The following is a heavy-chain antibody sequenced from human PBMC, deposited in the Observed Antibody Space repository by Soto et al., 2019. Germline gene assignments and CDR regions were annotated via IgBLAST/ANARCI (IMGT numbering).Heavy chain of an antibody. Sequence: GGSLRLSCAASGFTFSSYAMSWVRQAPGKGLEWVSTISGSGTSTYYADSVKGRFTISRDNSKNTLYLQMNSLRAEDTAVYYCAKAWSYCSSTSCFGWDDAFDIWGQGTMVTVSS. CDR2: ISGSGTST. J-gene: IGHJ3*02. CDR1: GFTFSSYA. D-gene: IGHD2-2*01. CDR3: AKAWSYCSSTSCFGWDDAFDI. V-gene: IGHV3-23*01.